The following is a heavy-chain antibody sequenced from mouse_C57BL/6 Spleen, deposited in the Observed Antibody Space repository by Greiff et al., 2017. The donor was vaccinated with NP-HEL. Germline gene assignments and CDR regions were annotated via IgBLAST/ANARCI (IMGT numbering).Heavy chain of an antibody. CDR3: AVDYSNYGGYFDV. D-gene: IGHD2-5*01. CDR1: GYTFTSYT. J-gene: IGHJ1*03. Sequence: QVQLQQSGAELARPGASVKMSCKASGYTFTSYTVHWVKQRPGQGLEWIGYINPSSGYTKYNQKFKDKATLTADKSSSTAYMQLSSLTSEDSAVYYCAVDYSNYGGYFDVWGTGTTVTVSS. CDR2: INPSSGYT. V-gene: IGHV1-4*01.